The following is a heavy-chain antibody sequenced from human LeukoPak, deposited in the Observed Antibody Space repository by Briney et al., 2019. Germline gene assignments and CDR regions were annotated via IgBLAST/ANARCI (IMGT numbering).Heavy chain of an antibody. J-gene: IGHJ5*02. CDR1: GFTFSDYY. V-gene: IGHV3-11*04. Sequence: GGSLRLSCAASGFTFSDYYMSWIRQAPGKGLEWVSYISSSGSTIYYADSVKGRFTISRDNAKTSLYLQMNSLRAEDTAVYYCARDPGDRYSSSSLWFDPWGQGTLVTVSS. CDR2: ISSSGSTI. CDR3: ARDPGDRYSSSSLWFDP. D-gene: IGHD6-6*01.